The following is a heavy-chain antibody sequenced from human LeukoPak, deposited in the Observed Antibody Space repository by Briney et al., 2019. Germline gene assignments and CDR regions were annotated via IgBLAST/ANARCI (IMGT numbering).Heavy chain of an antibody. CDR1: GGTFSSYA. J-gene: IGHJ3*02. D-gene: IGHD5-12*01. Sequence: SVKVSCKASGGTFSSYAISWVRQAPGQGLEWMGGIIPIFGTANYAQKFQGRVTITTDTSTSIAYMELRSLRSDDTAVYFCARELAPAAFDIWGQGTMVTVSS. CDR2: IIPIFGTA. V-gene: IGHV1-69*05. CDR3: ARELAPAAFDI.